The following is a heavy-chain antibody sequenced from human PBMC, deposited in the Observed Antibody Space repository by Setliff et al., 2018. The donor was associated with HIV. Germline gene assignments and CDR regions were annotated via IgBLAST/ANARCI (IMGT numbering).Heavy chain of an antibody. V-gene: IGHV1-18*01. CDR1: GYTFIDYF. CDR3: ARDSSFNMDV. J-gene: IGHJ6*03. CDR2: ISEYNGDT. Sequence: ASVKVSCKASGYTFIDYFIHWVRQAPGQGLEWMGWISEYNGDTKYAQKLQGRVTMTKDTSTSTAYMELRSLRSDDTAVYYCARDSSFNMDVWGKGTTVTVSS.